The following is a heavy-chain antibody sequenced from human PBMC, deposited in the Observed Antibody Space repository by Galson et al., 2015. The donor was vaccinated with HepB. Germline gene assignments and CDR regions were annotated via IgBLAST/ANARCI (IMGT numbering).Heavy chain of an antibody. CDR3: MRDGIYCSVGFCHPY. V-gene: IGHV3-48*03. D-gene: IGHD2-15*01. J-gene: IGHJ4*02. Sequence: SLRLSCAASGFSVTNYEMNWVRQAPGTGLEWLSYISSGGGDTIYYADSVKGRFTISRDNAKYSLYLQMNSLRAEDTAVYYCMRDGIYCSVGFCHPYWGQGTLVTVSS. CDR2: ISSGGGDTI. CDR1: GFSVTNYE.